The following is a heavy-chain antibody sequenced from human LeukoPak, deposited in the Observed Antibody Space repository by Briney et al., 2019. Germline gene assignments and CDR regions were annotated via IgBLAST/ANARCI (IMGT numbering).Heavy chain of an antibody. CDR1: GFNFSDYE. J-gene: IGHJ4*02. CDR3: ATSGYYFEY. Sequence: GGSLRLSCAASGFNFSDYEMNWLRQAPGKGLEWLSYTSTGGRTVKYADSVKGRFTISRDNARNSLYLQMRSLRAEDTAVYYCATSGYYFEYWGQGTLVTVSS. D-gene: IGHD3-22*01. V-gene: IGHV3-48*03. CDR2: TSTGGRTV.